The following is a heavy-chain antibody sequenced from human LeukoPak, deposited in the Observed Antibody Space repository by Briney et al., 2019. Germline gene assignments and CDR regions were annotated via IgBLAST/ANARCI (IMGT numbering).Heavy chain of an antibody. D-gene: IGHD4-17*01. V-gene: IGHV1-18*01. Sequence: ASVKVSSKASGYTFTSYGISWVRQAPGQGLEWMGWISAYNGNTNYAQKLQGRVTMTTDTSTSTAYMELRSLRSDDTAVYYCARDLKGDYAVLNWFDPWGQGTLVTVSS. CDR2: ISAYNGNT. CDR1: GYTFTSYG. CDR3: ARDLKGDYAVLNWFDP. J-gene: IGHJ5*02.